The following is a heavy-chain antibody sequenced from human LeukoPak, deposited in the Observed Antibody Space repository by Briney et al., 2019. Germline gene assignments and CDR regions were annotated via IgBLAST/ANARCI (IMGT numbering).Heavy chain of an antibody. CDR3: ARRGVGRDIVATIDY. V-gene: IGHV5-51*01. J-gene: IGHJ4*02. CDR1: GYSFTSYW. CDR2: IYPGDSDI. D-gene: IGHD5-12*01. Sequence: GESLKISCKGSGYSFTSYWIGWVRQMPGKGLEWMGIIYPGDSDIRYSPSFQGQVAISADKSISTAYLQWSSLKASDTAMYYCARRGVGRDIVATIDYWGQGTLVTVSS.